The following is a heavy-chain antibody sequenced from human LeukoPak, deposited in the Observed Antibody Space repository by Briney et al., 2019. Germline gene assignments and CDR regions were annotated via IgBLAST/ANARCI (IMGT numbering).Heavy chain of an antibody. D-gene: IGHD3-22*01. CDR3: VTGSGYFYGH. J-gene: IGHJ4*02. CDR1: GLTFSSHW. CDR2: ISSDGSTT. V-gene: IGHV3-74*01. Sequence: GGSLRLSCAASGLTFSSHWMHWVRQAPGKGLIWVSRISSDGSTTTYADSVKGRFTISRDDSKNTLFVQMNSLRDEDTAVYYCVTGSGYFYGHWGQGTLVTVSS.